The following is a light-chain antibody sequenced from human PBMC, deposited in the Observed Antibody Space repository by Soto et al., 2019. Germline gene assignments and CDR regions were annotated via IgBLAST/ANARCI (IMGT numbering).Light chain of an antibody. V-gene: IGKV3-20*01. CDR3: LQYDSSPLT. J-gene: IGKJ4*01. CDR2: GAS. CDR1: QSVSSSF. Sequence: EIVLTQSPGTLSSSPGERATLSCRASQSVSSSFLAWYQQKPAQAPRLLIYGASSRATGIPDRFSGSGSGTDFTLTISKLEPEDVAVYYCLQYDSSPLTFGGGTKVEIK.